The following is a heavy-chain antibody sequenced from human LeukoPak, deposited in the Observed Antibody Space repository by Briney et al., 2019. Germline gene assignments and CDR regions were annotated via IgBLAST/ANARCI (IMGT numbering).Heavy chain of an antibody. V-gene: IGHV3-48*04. J-gene: IGHJ4*02. CDR3: ARDGSVAGCDY. Sequence: GGSLRLSCTASGFTFSTYNMNWVRQAPGKGLEWISYISSSSCSIYYADSVKGRFTISRDNAKNSLYLQMNSLRAEDTAAYYCARDGSVAGCDYWGQGTLVTVSS. CDR1: GFTFSTYN. D-gene: IGHD6-19*01. CDR2: ISSSSCSI.